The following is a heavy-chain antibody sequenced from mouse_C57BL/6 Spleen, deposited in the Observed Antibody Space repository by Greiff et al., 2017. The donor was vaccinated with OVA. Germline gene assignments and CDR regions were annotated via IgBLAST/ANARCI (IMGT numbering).Heavy chain of an antibody. J-gene: IGHJ2*01. CDR1: GFTFSSYA. CDR3: TRATSWDAYFDY. Sequence: EVQLVESGEGLVKPGGSLKLSCAASGFTFSSYAMSWVRQTPEKRLEWVAYISSGGDYIYYADTVKGRFTISRDNARNTLYLQMSSLKSEDTAMYYCTRATSWDAYFDYWGQGTTLTVSS. CDR2: ISSGGDYI. D-gene: IGHD4-1*01. V-gene: IGHV5-9-1*02.